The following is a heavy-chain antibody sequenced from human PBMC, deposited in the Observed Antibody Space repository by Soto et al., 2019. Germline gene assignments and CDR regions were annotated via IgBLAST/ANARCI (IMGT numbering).Heavy chain of an antibody. Sequence: SETLSLTCTVSGDSITSDGYYWSWIRQHPGKGLDWIAYIYYIGSTYYNPSLKSRVTISVDPSKNQFSLKLRSVTAADTAVYYCAREDTSMAFDPWGQGTLVTVSS. V-gene: IGHV4-31*03. J-gene: IGHJ5*02. CDR1: GDSITSDGYY. CDR3: AREDTSMAFDP. D-gene: IGHD5-18*01. CDR2: IYYIGST.